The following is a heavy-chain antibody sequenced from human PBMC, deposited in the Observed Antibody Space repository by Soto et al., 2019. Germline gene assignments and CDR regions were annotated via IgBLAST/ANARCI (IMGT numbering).Heavy chain of an antibody. V-gene: IGHV3-33*01. D-gene: IGHD6-19*01. CDR3: ARDPSILGSGWYYFDY. J-gene: IGHJ4*02. CDR2: IWYDGSNK. CDR1: GFTFSSYG. Sequence: HPGGSLRLSCAASGFTFSSYGMHWVRQAPGKVLEWVAVIWYDGSNKYYADSVKGRFTISRDNSKNTLYLQMNSLRAEDTAVYYCARDPSILGSGWYYFDYWGQGTLVTVSS.